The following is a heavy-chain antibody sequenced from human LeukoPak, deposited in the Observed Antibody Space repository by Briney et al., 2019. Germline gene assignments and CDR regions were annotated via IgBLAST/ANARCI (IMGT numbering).Heavy chain of an antibody. D-gene: IGHD6-6*01. J-gene: IGHJ6*03. Sequence: SETLSLTCTVSGGSISSYYWSWIRQPPGKGLEWIGYIYYSGSTNYNPSLKSRVTISVDTSKNQFSLKLSSVTAADTAVYYCARVPRIAARYYYYYYMDVWGKGTTVTVSS. CDR2: IYYSGST. CDR3: ARVPRIAARYYYYYYMDV. V-gene: IGHV4-59*01. CDR1: GGSISSYY.